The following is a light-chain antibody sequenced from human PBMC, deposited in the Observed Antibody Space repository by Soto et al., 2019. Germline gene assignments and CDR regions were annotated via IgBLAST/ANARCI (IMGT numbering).Light chain of an antibody. J-gene: IGKJ1*01. CDR2: KAS. Sequence: DIQMTHSPSTLSASVGDRVTISCRASQSISSWLAWYQQKPGKAPNLLIYKASSLESGVPSRFSGSGSGTEFTLTISSLQPDDFATYYCQQYHNYWTFGQGTKVDIK. V-gene: IGKV1-5*03. CDR3: QQYHNYWT. CDR1: QSISSW.